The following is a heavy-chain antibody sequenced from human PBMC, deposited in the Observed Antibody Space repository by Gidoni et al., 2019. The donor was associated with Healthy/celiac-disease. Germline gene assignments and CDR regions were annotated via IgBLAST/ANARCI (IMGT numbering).Heavy chain of an antibody. D-gene: IGHD3-9*01. Sequence: QVQLVQSGAEVKKPGASVNVPRQVSGYTLPALSMHWVRQAPGKGLEWMGVFDPEDGETIYAQKFQGRVTMTEDTSTDTAYMELSSLRSEDTAVYYCASPGRSDILTGYNYGMDVWGQGTTVTVSS. CDR3: ASPGRSDILTGYNYGMDV. V-gene: IGHV1-24*01. J-gene: IGHJ6*02. CDR1: GYTLPALS. CDR2: FDPEDGET.